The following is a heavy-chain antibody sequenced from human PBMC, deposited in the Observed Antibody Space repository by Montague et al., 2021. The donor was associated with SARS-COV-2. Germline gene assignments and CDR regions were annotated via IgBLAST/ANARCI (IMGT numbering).Heavy chain of an antibody. CDR2: IYYSGYT. V-gene: IGHV4-39*07. D-gene: IGHD6-13*01. CDR3: ARSLSWGMFDP. CDR1: GDSISSSSYY. Sequence: SETLSLTCTVSGDSISSSSYYWGWIRQPPGKGLEWIGSIYYSGYTHYNPPLKSRVTISVDTSKNHFSLRPSSVTAADTAVYYCARSLSWGMFDPWGQGTLVTASS. J-gene: IGHJ5*02.